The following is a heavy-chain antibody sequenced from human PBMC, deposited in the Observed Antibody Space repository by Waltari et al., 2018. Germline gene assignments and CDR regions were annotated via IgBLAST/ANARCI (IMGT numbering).Heavy chain of an antibody. V-gene: IGHV4-39*01. CDR1: GGSISSSSYY. Sequence: QLQLQESGPGLVKPSETLSLTCTVSGGSISSSSYYWGWIRQPPGKGLEWIGSIYYSGSTYYNPSLKSRVTISVDTSKNQFSLKLSSVTAADTAVYYCATVAEQQLVSGWFDPWGQGTLVTVSS. CDR3: ATVAEQQLVSGWFDP. D-gene: IGHD6-13*01. CDR2: IYYSGST. J-gene: IGHJ5*02.